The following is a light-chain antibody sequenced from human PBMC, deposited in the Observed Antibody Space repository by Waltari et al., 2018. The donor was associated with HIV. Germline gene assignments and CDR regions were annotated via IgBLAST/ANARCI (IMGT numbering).Light chain of an antibody. J-gene: IGLJ2*01. CDR3: SSYAGSNNVV. CDR1: PSNVAAYDF. CDR2: DVN. Sequence: QSALTQPPSAPGSPGQSVTIPCSVTPSNVAAYDFVPWYQQHPGKVPKLLLDDVNKRPSGVPDRFSGSKSGHTASLTVSGLQADDEADYYCSSYAGSNNVVFGGGTKLTVL. V-gene: IGLV2-8*01.